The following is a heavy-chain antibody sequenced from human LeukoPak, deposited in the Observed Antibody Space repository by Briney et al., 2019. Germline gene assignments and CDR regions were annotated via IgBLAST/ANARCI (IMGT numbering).Heavy chain of an antibody. Sequence: GGSLRLSCAASGFTFSSYAMSWVRQAPGKGLEWVSAISGSGGSTYYADSVKGRFTISRDNAKNSLYLQMNSLRAEDTAVYYCARADVVVAEAYYYYGMDVWGQGTTVTVSS. CDR1: GFTFSSYA. D-gene: IGHD2-15*01. CDR3: ARADVVVAEAYYYYGMDV. J-gene: IGHJ6*02. V-gene: IGHV3-23*01. CDR2: ISGSGGST.